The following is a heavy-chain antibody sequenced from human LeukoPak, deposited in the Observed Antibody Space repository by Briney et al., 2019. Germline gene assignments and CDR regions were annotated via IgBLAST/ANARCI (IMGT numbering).Heavy chain of an antibody. CDR1: GYTFTTYY. CDR2: VNPSSGST. J-gene: IGHJ4*02. D-gene: IGHD3-22*01. V-gene: IGHV1-46*01. Sequence: AASVKVSCKASGYTFTTYYMHWVRQAPGQGLEWMGMVNPSSGSTSYAQKFRGRVTMTRDTSTSTFYMELRCLKSEDTAVYYCARDGEYYDSSGSYFDYWGQGTLVTVSS. CDR3: ARDGEYYDSSGSYFDY.